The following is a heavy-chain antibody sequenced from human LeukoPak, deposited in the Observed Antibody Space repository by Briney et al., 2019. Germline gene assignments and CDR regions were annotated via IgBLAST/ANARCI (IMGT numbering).Heavy chain of an antibody. V-gene: IGHV4-39*07. CDR2: IYYSGST. D-gene: IGHD6-19*01. CDR3: AREGGQWLVSNWFDP. Sequence: PSETLSLTCIVSGSSISSSSYYWGWIRQPPGKGREWIGGIYYSGSTYYNPSLKSRVTISVDTSKNQFSLKLSSVTAADTAVYYCAREGGQWLVSNWFDPWGQGTLVTVSS. J-gene: IGHJ5*02. CDR1: GSSISSSSYY.